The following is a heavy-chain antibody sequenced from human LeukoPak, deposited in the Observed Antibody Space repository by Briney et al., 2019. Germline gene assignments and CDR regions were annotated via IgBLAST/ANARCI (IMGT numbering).Heavy chain of an antibody. D-gene: IGHD2-2*01. CDR2: IKQDGSNK. CDR1: GFTFSIYW. V-gene: IGHV3-7*01. J-gene: IGHJ5*02. Sequence: GGSLRLSCAASGFTFSIYWMSWVRQAPGKGLEWVANIKQDGSNKYYADSVKGRFTISRDNSKNTLYLQMNSLRAEDTAVYYCARELRPTPKEKILGYCSSTSCSWNWFDPWGQGTLVTVSS. CDR3: ARELRPTPKEKILGYCSSTSCSWNWFDP.